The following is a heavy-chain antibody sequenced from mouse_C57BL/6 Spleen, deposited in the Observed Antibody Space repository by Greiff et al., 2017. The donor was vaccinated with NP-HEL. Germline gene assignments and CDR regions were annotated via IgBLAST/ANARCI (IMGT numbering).Heavy chain of an antibody. CDR2: IDPETGGT. CDR1: GYTFTDYE. V-gene: IGHV1-15*01. J-gene: IGHJ4*01. CDR3: TRGNSYAMDY. D-gene: IGHD5-1-1*01. Sequence: QVQLKQSGAELVRPGASVTLSCKASGYTFTDYEMHWVKQTPVHGLEWIGAIDPETGGTAYNQKFKGKAILTADKSSSTAYMELRSLTSEDSAVYYCTRGNSYAMDYWGQGTSVTVSS.